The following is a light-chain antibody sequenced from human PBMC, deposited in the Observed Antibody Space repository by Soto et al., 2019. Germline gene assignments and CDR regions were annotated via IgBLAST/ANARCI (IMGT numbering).Light chain of an antibody. CDR3: MQGTHWLT. Sequence: DVVMTQSPLSLPVTLGQPASISCRSRQSLVYSDGNTYLNWFQQRPGQSPRRLIYKVSNRDSGVPDRFSGSGSGTHFTLKISRVEAEDVGVYYCMQGTHWLTFGQGTKLEIK. V-gene: IGKV2-30*01. J-gene: IGKJ2*01. CDR1: QSLVYSDGNTY. CDR2: KVS.